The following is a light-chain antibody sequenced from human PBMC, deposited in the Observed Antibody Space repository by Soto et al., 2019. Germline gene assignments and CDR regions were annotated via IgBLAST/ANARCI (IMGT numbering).Light chain of an antibody. CDR3: AFYVGSGTVV. V-gene: IGLV8-61*01. J-gene: IGLJ2*01. Sequence: QTVVSQEPSFSVSPGETVTLTCGLTSASVLTSYYPSWYQQTPGQAPRTLIYSTNIRSSGVPDRFSGSILGNKAALTITGAQADDESDYYWAFYVGSGTVVFGGGTKLTVL. CDR2: STN. CDR1: SASVLTSYY.